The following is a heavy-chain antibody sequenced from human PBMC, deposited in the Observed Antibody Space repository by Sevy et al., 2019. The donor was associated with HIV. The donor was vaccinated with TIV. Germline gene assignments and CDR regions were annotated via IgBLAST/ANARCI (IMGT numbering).Heavy chain of an antibody. CDR3: TDENAWGRGYS. D-gene: IGHD1-26*01. CDR2: IYYNGNT. J-gene: IGHJ4*02. CDR1: GGSITSVY. V-gene: IGHV4-59*08. Sequence: SETLSLTCTVSGGSITSVYWGWIQQPPGKGLEWIANIYYNGNTNYNPSLKSRVTISLDTSKNQFSLRLSSVTAADTAIYYCTDENAWGRGYSWGQGTLVTVSS.